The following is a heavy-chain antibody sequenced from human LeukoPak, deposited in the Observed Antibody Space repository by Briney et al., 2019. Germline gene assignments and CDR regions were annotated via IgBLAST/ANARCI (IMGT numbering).Heavy chain of an antibody. CDR1: GFTFADYG. Sequence: PGGSLRLSCAASGFTFADYGMSWVRHAPGKGLEWVSGITWNGGITGYADSVKGRFTISRDNAKNSLYLQMNSLRAEDTALYYCARDYYGAGSYIFDYWGQGTLVTVSS. CDR2: ITWNGGIT. CDR3: ARDYYGAGSYIFDY. V-gene: IGHV3-20*04. D-gene: IGHD3-10*01. J-gene: IGHJ4*02.